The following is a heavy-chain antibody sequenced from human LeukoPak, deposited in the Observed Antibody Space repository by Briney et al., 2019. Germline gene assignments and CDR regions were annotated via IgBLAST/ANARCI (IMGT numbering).Heavy chain of an antibody. CDR3: ARGGATVTAHFDY. D-gene: IGHD4-17*01. V-gene: IGHV1-69*13. CDR1: GGTFSSYA. CDR2: IIPIFGTA. J-gene: IGHJ4*02. Sequence: SVTVSCKASGGTFSSYAISWVRPAPGQGLEWMGGIIPIFGTANYAQKFQGRVTITADESTSTAYMELSSLRSEDTAVYYCARGGATVTAHFDYWGQGTLVTVSS.